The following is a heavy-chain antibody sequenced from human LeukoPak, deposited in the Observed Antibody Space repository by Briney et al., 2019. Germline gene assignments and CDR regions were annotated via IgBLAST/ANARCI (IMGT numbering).Heavy chain of an antibody. J-gene: IGHJ4*02. CDR3: ARRDCGGDCYSRGGFDY. CDR1: GYTFSSYW. CDR2: IYPGDPDT. Sequence: GESLKISCKGSGYTFSSYWIAWVRQMPGKGLEWMGIIYPGDPDTRYSPSFQGQVSISADKSISTAYLQWSSLKASDTAMYYCARRDCGGDCYSRGGFDYWGQGSLVTVSS. D-gene: IGHD2-21*02. V-gene: IGHV5-51*01.